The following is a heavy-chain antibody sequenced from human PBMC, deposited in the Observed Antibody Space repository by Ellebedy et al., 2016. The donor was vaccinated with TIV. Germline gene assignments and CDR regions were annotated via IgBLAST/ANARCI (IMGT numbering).Heavy chain of an antibody. Sequence: MPSETLSLTCTVSGGSISSSSYYWGWIRQPPGKGLEWIGSIYYSGSTYYNPSLKSRVTISVDTSKNQFSLTLSSVTAADTAVYYCARLKATNSPFDIWGQGTMVTVSS. CDR1: GGSISSSSYY. CDR3: ARLKATNSPFDI. D-gene: IGHD1-1*01. J-gene: IGHJ3*02. V-gene: IGHV4-39*01. CDR2: IYYSGST.